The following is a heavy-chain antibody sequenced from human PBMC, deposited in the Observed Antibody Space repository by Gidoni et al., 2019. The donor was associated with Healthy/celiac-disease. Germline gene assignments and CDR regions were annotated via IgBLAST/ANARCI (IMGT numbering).Heavy chain of an antibody. D-gene: IGHD4-17*01. Sequence: QVQLQESGPGLVKPSETLSLTCTGSGCSISSYYWSWIRQPPGKGLEWIVYIYYSGSTNYNPSLKSRVTISVDTSKNQFALKLSSVTAADTAVYYCARGGDGDYVRWFDPWGQGTLVTVSS. J-gene: IGHJ5*02. CDR2: IYYSGST. V-gene: IGHV4-59*01. CDR3: ARGGDGDYVRWFDP. CDR1: GCSISSYY.